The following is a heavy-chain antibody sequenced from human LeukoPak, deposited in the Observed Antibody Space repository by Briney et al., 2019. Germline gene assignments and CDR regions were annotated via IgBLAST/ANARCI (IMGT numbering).Heavy chain of an antibody. CDR3: ARGAYYYDSSGYSAHY. Sequence: ASVKVSCKASGYTFTSYYMHWVRQAPGQGLEWMGIINPSGGSTSYAQKFQGRVTMARDTSTSTVYMELSSLRSEDTAVYYCARGAYYYDSSGYSAHYWGQGTLVIVSS. CDR1: GYTFTSYY. J-gene: IGHJ4*02. CDR2: INPSGGST. V-gene: IGHV1-46*01. D-gene: IGHD3-22*01.